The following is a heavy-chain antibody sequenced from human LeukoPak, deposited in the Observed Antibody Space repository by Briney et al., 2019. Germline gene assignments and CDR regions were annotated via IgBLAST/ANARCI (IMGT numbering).Heavy chain of an antibody. D-gene: IGHD6-13*01. CDR3: ARASYSSSWYANRINWFDP. J-gene: IGHJ5*02. V-gene: IGHV4-4*07. CDR1: GGSISSYY. CDR2: IYTSGST. Sequence: SETLSLTCTVSGGSISSYYWSWIQQPAGKGLEWIGRIYTSGSTNYHPSLKSRVTMSVDTSKNQFALKLSSVTAADTAVYYCARASYSSSWYANRINWFDPWGQGTLVTVSS.